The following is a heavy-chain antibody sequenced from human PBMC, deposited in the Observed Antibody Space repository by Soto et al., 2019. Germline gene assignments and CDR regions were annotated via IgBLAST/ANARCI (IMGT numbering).Heavy chain of an antibody. J-gene: IGHJ5*02. CDR2: ISAYNGNT. D-gene: IGHD1-26*01. V-gene: IGHV1-18*01. CDR3: ARDLPVNSGSYYNWFDP. CDR1: GYTFTSYG. Sequence: ASVKVSCKASGYTFTSYGISWVRQAPGQGLEWMGWISAYNGNTNYAQKLQGRVTMTTDTSTSTAYMELRSLRSDDTAVYYCARDLPVNSGSYYNWFDPWGQGTLVTVSS.